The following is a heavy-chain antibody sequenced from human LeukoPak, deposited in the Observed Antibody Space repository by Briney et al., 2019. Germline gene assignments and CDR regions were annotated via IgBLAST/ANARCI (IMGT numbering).Heavy chain of an antibody. CDR1: GFTFRTYW. CDR2: IKQDGSEK. V-gene: IGHV3-7*01. J-gene: IGHJ4*02. Sequence: GGSLRLSCAVSGFTFRTYWMSWVRQAPGKGLEWVANIKQDGSEKYYVAFVKGRLTISRDHAKNSLYLQMNSLRAEDTAVYYCTGETYYFDYWGKGTLVTVSS. CDR3: TGETYYFDY.